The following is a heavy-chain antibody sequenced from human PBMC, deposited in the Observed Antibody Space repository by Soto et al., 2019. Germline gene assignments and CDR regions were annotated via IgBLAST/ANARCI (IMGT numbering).Heavy chain of an antibody. CDR3: ESAEYSSGWYGYCDY. J-gene: IGHJ4*02. CDR1: GGSISSGGYY. D-gene: IGHD6-19*01. V-gene: IGHV4-31*03. Sequence: QVQLQESGPGLVKPSQTLSLTCTVSGGSISSGGYYWSWIRQHPGKGLEWIGYIYDSGSTYYNPSLKSRVTISVDTSKNQFSLKLSSVTAADTAVYYCESAEYSSGWYGYCDYWGQGTMVTVSS. CDR2: IYDSGST.